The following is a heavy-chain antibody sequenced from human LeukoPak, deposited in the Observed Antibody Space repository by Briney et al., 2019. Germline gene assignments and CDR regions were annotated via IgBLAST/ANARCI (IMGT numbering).Heavy chain of an antibody. D-gene: IGHD1-1*01. J-gene: IGHJ3*02. CDR2: MNPNSGNT. Sequence: ASVKVSCKSSGYAFTSYDNNWVRQATGQGLEWMGWMNPNSGNTGYAQKFQGRVTMTRNTSISTAYMELSSLRSEDTAVYYCARDLEYAFHIWGQGTMVTVSS. V-gene: IGHV1-8*01. CDR3: ARDLEYAFHI. CDR1: GYAFTSYD.